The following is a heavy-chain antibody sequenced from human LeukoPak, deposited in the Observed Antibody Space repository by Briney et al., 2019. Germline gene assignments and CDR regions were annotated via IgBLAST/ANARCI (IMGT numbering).Heavy chain of an antibody. CDR1: GGSITSTSYY. CDR3: ARGGYCGGDCYFYY. V-gene: IGHV4-39*07. J-gene: IGHJ4*02. Sequence: SETLSLTCTVSGGSITSTSYYWGWIRQPPGKGLEWIGSLYYSGSTYYNPSLRSRVTISVDTSKNQFSLRLSSVTAADTAAYYCARGGYCGGDCYFYYWGQGTLVTVSS. CDR2: LYYSGST. D-gene: IGHD2-21*02.